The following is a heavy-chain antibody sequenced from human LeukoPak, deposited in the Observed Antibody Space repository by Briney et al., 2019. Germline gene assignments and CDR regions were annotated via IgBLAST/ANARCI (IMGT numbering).Heavy chain of an antibody. CDR3: ARVDSWWSPYFDY. Sequence: PSETLSLTCTVSGGSISSSSYYWGWIRQPPGKGLEWIGSIYYSGSTYYNPSLKSRVTISVDTSKNQFSLKLSSVTAADTAVYYCARVDSWWSPYFDYWGQGTLVTVSS. J-gene: IGHJ4*02. D-gene: IGHD2-8*02. V-gene: IGHV4-39*07. CDR2: IYYSGST. CDR1: GGSISSSSYY.